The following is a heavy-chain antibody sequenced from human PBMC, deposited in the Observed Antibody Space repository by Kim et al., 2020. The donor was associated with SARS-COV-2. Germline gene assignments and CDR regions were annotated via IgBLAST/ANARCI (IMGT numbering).Heavy chain of an antibody. Sequence: STYYADSVKGRFTISRDNSKNTLYLQMNSLRAEDTAVYYCARINDGYMVYWGQGTLVTVSS. D-gene: IGHD3-22*01. J-gene: IGHJ4*02. V-gene: IGHV3-66*01. CDR3: ARINDGYMVY. CDR2: ST.